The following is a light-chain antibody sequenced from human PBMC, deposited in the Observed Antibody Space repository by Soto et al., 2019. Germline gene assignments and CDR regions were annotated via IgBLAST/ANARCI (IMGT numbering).Light chain of an antibody. CDR2: AVT. CDR3: SSYTGSGMV. J-gene: IGLJ2*01. V-gene: IGLV2-14*01. Sequence: QSALTQPASVSGSPGQSIAISCTGTSSDVGGYDQVSWYQQHPGTAPKLMIYAVTTRPSGVSIRFSGSNSANTASLTISGLQAEDEADYTGSSYTGSGMVFGGGTKLTVL. CDR1: SSDVGGYDQ.